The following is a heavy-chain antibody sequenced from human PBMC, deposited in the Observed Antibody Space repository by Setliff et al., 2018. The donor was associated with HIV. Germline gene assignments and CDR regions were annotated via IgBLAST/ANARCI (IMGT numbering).Heavy chain of an antibody. CDR3: ARAISPQYYGSSGYYSA. Sequence: SETLSLTCTVSGGSISSASYYWSWIRPPAGKGLEWIGRIYTSGSTNYNPSLKSRVTISVDTSKNQFSLKLNSVTAADTAGYYCARAISPQYYGSSGYYSAWGQGTLVTVSS. CDR2: IYTSGST. V-gene: IGHV4-61*02. J-gene: IGHJ5*02. D-gene: IGHD3-22*01. CDR1: GGSISSASYY.